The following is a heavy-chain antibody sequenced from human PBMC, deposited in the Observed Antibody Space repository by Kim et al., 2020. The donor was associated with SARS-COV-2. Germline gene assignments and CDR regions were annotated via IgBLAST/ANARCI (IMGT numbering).Heavy chain of an antibody. CDR2: INHSGST. CDR3: ASGSRYGGLYFDY. Sequence: SETLSLTCAVYGGSFSGYYWSWIRQPPGKGLEWIGEINHSGSTNYNPSLKSRVTISVDTSKNQFSLKLSSVTAADTAVYYCASGSRYGGLYFDYWGQGTLVTVSS. J-gene: IGHJ4*02. D-gene: IGHD1-26*01. V-gene: IGHV4-34*01. CDR1: GGSFSGYY.